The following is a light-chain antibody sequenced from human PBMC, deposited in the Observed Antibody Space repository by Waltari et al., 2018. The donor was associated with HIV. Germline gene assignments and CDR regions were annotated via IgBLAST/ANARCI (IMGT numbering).Light chain of an antibody. CDR2: EVT. CDR3: CSCPRSGIRYV. J-gene: IGLJ1*01. V-gene: IGLV2-23*02. CDR1: SSNVGSHYL. Sequence: QSALTQPASVSGSPGQSITISCTGTSSNVGSHYLVSWYQQHPGEAPKLIIYEVTKRPSGVSNRFSGSKSGNTASLTISGLQAEDEADYYCCSCPRSGIRYVFGTGTKVTVL.